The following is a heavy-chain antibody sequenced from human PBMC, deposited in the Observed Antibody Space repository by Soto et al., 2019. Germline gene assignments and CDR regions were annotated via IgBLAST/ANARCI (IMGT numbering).Heavy chain of an antibody. D-gene: IGHD6-13*01. CDR2: IYYSGST. Sequence: QVQLQESGPGLVKPSQTLSLTCTVSGGSISRGGYYWSWIHQHPGKGLEWIGYIYYSGSTYYNPSLKSRVTISVDTCKNQFPLTLSSVTGADTADYYCARARSRTSWLDYWGPRTRFTVSS. J-gene: IGHJ4*02. V-gene: IGHV4-31*03. CDR3: ARARSRTSWLDY. CDR1: GGSISRGGYY.